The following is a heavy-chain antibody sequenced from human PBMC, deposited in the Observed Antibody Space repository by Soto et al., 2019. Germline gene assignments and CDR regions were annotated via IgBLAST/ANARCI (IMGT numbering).Heavy chain of an antibody. Sequence: PGGSLRLSCATSGFTFSRCDMNWVRQAPGKGLEWVSFISSSASYMYYADSVKGRFTISIDNSKKTLYLQMNSLRADDTAVYYCASECVETVTWITIPFDYWGQGALVTVSS. J-gene: IGHJ4*02. CDR3: ASECVETVTWITIPFDY. CDR2: ISSSASYM. D-gene: IGHD5-12*01. V-gene: IGHV3-21*01. CDR1: GFTFSRCD.